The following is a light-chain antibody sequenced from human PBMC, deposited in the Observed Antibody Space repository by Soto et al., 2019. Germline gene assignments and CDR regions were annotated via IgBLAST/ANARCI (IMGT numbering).Light chain of an antibody. V-gene: IGKV3-20*01. J-gene: IGKJ1*01. Sequence: EIVLTQSPGTLSLSPGERATLSCRAIQSVSSRYLAWYQQKPGQAPRLLIYAASIRATGIPDRFSGSGSGTDFTLTLSRREPQDVAVYACQQYGSSTWTFGQGTKVEIK. CDR3: QQYGSSTWT. CDR1: QSVSSRY. CDR2: AAS.